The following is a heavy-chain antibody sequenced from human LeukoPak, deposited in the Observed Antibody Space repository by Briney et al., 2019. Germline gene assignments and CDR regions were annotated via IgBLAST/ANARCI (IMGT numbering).Heavy chain of an antibody. CDR3: ARDDPLDKISSGWGP. V-gene: IGHV1-46*01. J-gene: IGHJ5*02. Sequence: RASVKVSCKASGGTFSSYAISWVRQAPGQGLEWMGIINPSGGSTSYAQKFQGRVTMTRDTSTSTVHMELSSLRSEDTAVYYCARDDPLDKISSGWGPWGQGTLVTVSS. CDR1: GGTFSSYA. CDR2: INPSGGST. D-gene: IGHD6-19*01.